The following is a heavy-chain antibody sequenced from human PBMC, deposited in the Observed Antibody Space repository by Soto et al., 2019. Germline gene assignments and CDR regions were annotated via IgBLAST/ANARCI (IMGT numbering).Heavy chain of an antibody. Sequence: PSETLSLTCTVSGGSISSYYWSWVRQPPGKGLEWIGDIYYSGSTYYNPALKSRVTISVDTSRNQSSMKLSSVTAAETAVYYCARERVYYDFWSGTTYYFDYWGQGTLVTV. CDR1: GGSISSYY. CDR3: ARERVYYDFWSGTTYYFDY. J-gene: IGHJ4*02. CDR2: IYYSGST. D-gene: IGHD3-3*01. V-gene: IGHV4-59*06.